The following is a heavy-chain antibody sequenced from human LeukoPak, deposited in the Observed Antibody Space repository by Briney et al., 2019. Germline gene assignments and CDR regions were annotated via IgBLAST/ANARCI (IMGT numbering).Heavy chain of an antibody. CDR3: ARGGIQLWYGFDY. D-gene: IGHD5-18*01. CDR2: INHSGST. Sequence: SETLSLTCAVYGGSFSGYYWSWIRQPPGKGLEWIGEINHSGSTNYNPSLKSRVTISVDTSKNQFSLKLSSVTAADTAVYYCARGGIQLWYGFDYWGQGTLVTVSS. J-gene: IGHJ4*02. V-gene: IGHV4-34*01. CDR1: GGSFSGYY.